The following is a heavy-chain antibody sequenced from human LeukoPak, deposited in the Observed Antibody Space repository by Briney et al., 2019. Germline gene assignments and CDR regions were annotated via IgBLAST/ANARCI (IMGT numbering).Heavy chain of an antibody. V-gene: IGHV4-4*07. CDR1: GGSISSYY. Sequence: SETLSLTCTVSGGSISSYYWSWIRQPAGKALEWNGRIYTTGSTNYNPSLKSRVTMSVDMSKNQFSLNLSSVTAADTAVYYCARDGIYGSGPNWFDPWGQGTLVTVSS. J-gene: IGHJ5*02. D-gene: IGHD3-10*01. CDR2: IYTTGST. CDR3: ARDGIYGSGPNWFDP.